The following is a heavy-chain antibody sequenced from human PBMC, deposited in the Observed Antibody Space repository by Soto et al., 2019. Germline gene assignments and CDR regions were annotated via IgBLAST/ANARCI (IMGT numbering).Heavy chain of an antibody. D-gene: IGHD3-16*02. CDR3: AREVLDDYIWGSYRYNDY. Sequence: EVQLVESGGGLVQPGGSLRLSCAASGFTFSSYWMSWVRQAPGKGLEWVANIKQDGSETYYVDSVKGRFTISRDNAKNSLYLQMNSLRAEDTAVYYCAREVLDDYIWGSYRYNDYWGQGTLVTVSS. J-gene: IGHJ4*02. CDR1: GFTFSSYW. V-gene: IGHV3-7*01. CDR2: IKQDGSET.